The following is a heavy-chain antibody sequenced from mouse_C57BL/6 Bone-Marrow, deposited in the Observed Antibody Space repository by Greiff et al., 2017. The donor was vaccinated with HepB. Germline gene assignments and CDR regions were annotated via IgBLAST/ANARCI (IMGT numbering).Heavy chain of an antibody. CDR3: ARGYYGSSSGWYFDV. CDR2: ISSGSSTI. CDR1: GFPFSDYG. D-gene: IGHD1-1*01. V-gene: IGHV5-17*01. Sequence: EVKLVESGGGLVKPGGSLKLSCAASGFPFSDYGMHWVRQAPEKGLEWVAYISSGSSTIYYADTVKGRFTISRDNAKNTLFLQMTSLRSEDTAMYYCARGYYGSSSGWYFDVWGTGTTVTVSS. J-gene: IGHJ1*03.